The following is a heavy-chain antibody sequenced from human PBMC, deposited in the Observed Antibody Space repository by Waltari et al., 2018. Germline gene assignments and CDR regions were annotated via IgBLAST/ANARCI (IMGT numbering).Heavy chain of an antibody. CDR2: IYYSGST. Sequence: QVQLQESGPGLVKPSQTLSLTCTVSGGSISSGDYYWSWIRQPPGKGLEWIGYIYYSGSTYYNPSPKSRVTIAGAPSKNQFSLEVSSVTAADTAVYYCAGATVTTKYFQHWGQGTLVTVSS. CDR1: GGSISSGDYY. V-gene: IGHV4-30-4*08. D-gene: IGHD4-17*01. J-gene: IGHJ1*01. CDR3: AGATVTTKYFQH.